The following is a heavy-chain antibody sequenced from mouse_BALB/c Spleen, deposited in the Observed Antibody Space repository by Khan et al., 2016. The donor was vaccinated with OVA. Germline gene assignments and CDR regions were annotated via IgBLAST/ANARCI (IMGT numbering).Heavy chain of an antibody. CDR3: ARDGSRYTCAVDF. CDR1: GYSITSYYV. Sequence: EVQLVESGPGLVKPSQSLSLTCTVTGYSITSYYVWNLIRQFPGNKLEWMGNISDNGSTNYNPSLKSRITITGDTSNNQFFLQFNFLTTEDTATYYGARDGSRYTCAVDFWGQGTTVTVSS. J-gene: IGHJ4*01. CDR2: ISDNGST. D-gene: IGHD1-1*01. V-gene: IGHV3-2*02.